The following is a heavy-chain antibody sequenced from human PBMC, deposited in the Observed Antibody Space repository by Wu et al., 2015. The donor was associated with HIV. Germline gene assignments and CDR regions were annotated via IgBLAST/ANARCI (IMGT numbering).Heavy chain of an antibody. V-gene: IGHV1-18*01. D-gene: IGHD4/OR15-4a*01. CDR3: ARVQFDPNYYTYFDL. CDR2: ISAHSGDT. J-gene: IGHJ5*01. CDR1: GYTFSNYG. Sequence: LMQSGAEVRRPGASVEVSCKSSGYTFSNYGITWVRLVPGQGLEWMGWISAHSGDTHYAQKLQDRVTMTTDTSTSTAYMELRSLRPDDTAIYFCARVQFDPNYYTYFDLWGQGTVVTVSS.